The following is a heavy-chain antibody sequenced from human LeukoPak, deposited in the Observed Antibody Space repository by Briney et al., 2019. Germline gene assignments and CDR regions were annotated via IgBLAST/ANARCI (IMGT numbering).Heavy chain of an antibody. D-gene: IGHD3-10*01. CDR2: IYYSGST. V-gene: IGHV4-59*08. Sequence: SETLSLTCTVSGGSISSYYWSWIRQPPGKGLEWIGYIYYSGSTNYNPSLKSRVTISVDTSKNQFSLKLSSVTAADTAVYYCARLRRYGSGSYLYVWGQGTLVTDSS. CDR1: GGSISSYY. CDR3: ARLRRYGSGSYLYV. J-gene: IGHJ4*02.